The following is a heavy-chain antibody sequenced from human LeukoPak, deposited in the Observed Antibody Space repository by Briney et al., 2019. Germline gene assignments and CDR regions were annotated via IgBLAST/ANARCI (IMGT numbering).Heavy chain of an antibody. CDR1: GFTFSNAW. Sequence: GGSLRLSCATSGFTFSNAWMNWVRQAPGKGLEWVGRIRSNSDGGTIDYAAPVKGRFTLSRDDSKTTLYLQMNSLQTEDTAVYYRATDFYDSTWGQGTLVTVSS. CDR2: IRSNSDGGTI. J-gene: IGHJ5*02. CDR3: ATDFYDST. V-gene: IGHV3-15*07. D-gene: IGHD3-22*01.